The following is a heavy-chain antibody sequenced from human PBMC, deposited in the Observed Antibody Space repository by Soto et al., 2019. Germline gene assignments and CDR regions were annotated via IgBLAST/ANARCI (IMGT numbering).Heavy chain of an antibody. J-gene: IGHJ6*02. CDR2: IYPADSET. D-gene: IGHD3-10*01. V-gene: IGHV5-51*01. CDR1: VYSFTSYW. CDR3: ARRGSGYGMDV. Sequence: GESLKSSCKGSVYSFTSYWIGWVRQMPGKGLEWMGIIYPADSETRYSPSFQGQVTMSADRSITTAYLQWSSLEASDTAMYYCARRGSGYGMDVWGQGTTVTVSS.